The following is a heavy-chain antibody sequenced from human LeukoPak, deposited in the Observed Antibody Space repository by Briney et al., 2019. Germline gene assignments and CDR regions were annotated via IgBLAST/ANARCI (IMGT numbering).Heavy chain of an antibody. Sequence: SETLSLTCTASGASISSSSYYWGRIRQPPGKGLEWIGSIFYGGSTYNNPSLKSRVTISVDTSKNQFSLKLSSVTAADTAVYYCASVAYSYGYYFDYWGQGTLVTVSS. CDR2: IFYGGST. J-gene: IGHJ4*02. CDR1: GASISSSSYY. D-gene: IGHD5-18*01. V-gene: IGHV4-39*01. CDR3: ASVAYSYGYYFDY.